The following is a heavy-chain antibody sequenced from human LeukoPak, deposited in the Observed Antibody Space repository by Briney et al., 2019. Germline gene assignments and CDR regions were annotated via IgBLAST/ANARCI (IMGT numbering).Heavy chain of an antibody. CDR1: GFTFSSYW. J-gene: IGHJ5*02. Sequence: GGSLRLSCATPGFTFSSYWMSWVRQAPGKGLEWVANIKQDGSEKYYVDSVKGRFTISRDNAKNSLYLQMNSLRAEDTAVYYCARDVYSSSSAWFDPWGQGTLVTVSS. CDR3: ARDVYSSSSAWFDP. CDR2: IKQDGSEK. V-gene: IGHV3-7*01. D-gene: IGHD6-6*01.